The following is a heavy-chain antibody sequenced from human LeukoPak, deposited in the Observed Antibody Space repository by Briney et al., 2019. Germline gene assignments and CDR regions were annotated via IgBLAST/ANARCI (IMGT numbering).Heavy chain of an antibody. V-gene: IGHV1-3*01. D-gene: IGHD3-10*01. CDR2: INAGNGNT. CDR3: ARATMVRGVIITGDY. CDR1: GYTFTSYA. Sequence: EASVKVSCKASGYTFTSYAMHWVRQAPGQRLEWMGWINAGNGNTKYSQKFQGRVTITRDTSASTAYMELSSLRSEDTAVYYCARATMVRGVIITGDYWGQGTLVTVSS. J-gene: IGHJ4*02.